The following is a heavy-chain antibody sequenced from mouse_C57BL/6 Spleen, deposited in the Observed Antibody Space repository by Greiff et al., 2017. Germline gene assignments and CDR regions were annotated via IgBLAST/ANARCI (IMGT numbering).Heavy chain of an antibody. CDR1: GYTFTSYW. J-gene: IGHJ4*01. Sequence: VQLQQPGAELVKPGASVKLSCKASGYTFTSYWMHWVKQRPGQGLEWIGMIHPNSGSTNYNEKFKSKATLTVDKSSSTAYMQLSSLTSEDSAVYYCARGGAYDDAMDYWGQGTSVTVSS. D-gene: IGHD2-12*01. V-gene: IGHV1-64*01. CDR2: IHPNSGST. CDR3: ARGGAYDDAMDY.